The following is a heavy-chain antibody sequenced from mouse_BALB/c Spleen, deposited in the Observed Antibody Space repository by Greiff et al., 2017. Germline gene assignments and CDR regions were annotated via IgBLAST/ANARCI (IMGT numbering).Heavy chain of an antibody. D-gene: IGHD1-1*01. CDR1: GFTFSNYW. V-gene: IGHV6-6*02. CDR2: IRLKSNNYAT. CDR3: TRPLGLYYGYFDY. Sequence: EVQGVESGGGLVQPGGSMKLSCVASGFTFSNYWMNWVRQSPEKGLEWVAEIRLKSNNYATHYAESVKGRFTISRDDSKSSVYLQMNNLRAEDTGIYYCTRPLGLYYGYFDYWGQGTTLTVSS. J-gene: IGHJ2*01.